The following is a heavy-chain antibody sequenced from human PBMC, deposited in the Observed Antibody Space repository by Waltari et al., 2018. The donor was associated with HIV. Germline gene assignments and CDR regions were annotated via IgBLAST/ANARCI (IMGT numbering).Heavy chain of an antibody. CDR3: ARGEDVSLTSLPPGYRFDF. D-gene: IGHD5-12*01. CDR1: GYTFTAFY. Sequence: VHLVQSGADFQRPGASVDVSCEASGYTFTAFYIHWVRQAPGQGLQWMGRINCNRGETYLAPNFQGRVTMTRDTSVNTAYIELRSLTSNDTAIYYCARGEDVSLTSLPPGYRFDFWGVGSAVTVSS. V-gene: IGHV1-2*06. J-gene: IGHJ4*02. CDR2: INCNRGET.